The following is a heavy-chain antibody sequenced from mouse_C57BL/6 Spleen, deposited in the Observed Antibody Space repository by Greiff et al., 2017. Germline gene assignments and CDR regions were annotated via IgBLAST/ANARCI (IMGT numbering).Heavy chain of an antibody. CDR1: GYTFTSYW. D-gene: IGHD1-1*01. CDR3: ARREITTVVADY. J-gene: IGHJ2*01. Sequence: QVQLQQPGAELVRPGTSVKLSCKASGYTFTSYWMHWVKQRPGQGLEWIGVIDPSDSYTNYNQKLKGKATLTVDTSSSTAYMQLSSLTSEDSAVYYCARREITTVVADYWGQGTTLTVSS. CDR2: IDPSDSYT. V-gene: IGHV1-59*01.